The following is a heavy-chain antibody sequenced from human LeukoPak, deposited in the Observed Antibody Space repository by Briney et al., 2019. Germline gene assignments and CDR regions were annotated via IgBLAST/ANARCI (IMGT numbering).Heavy chain of an antibody. CDR2: INPDGSTT. V-gene: IGHV3-74*01. CDR1: GFTFSNYW. J-gene: IGHJ3*02. CDR3: ARYFGDYGDAFDI. D-gene: IGHD4-17*01. Sequence: PGGSVRLSCAASGFTFSNYWMHWVRQDPGKGLVWVSFINPDGSTTNYADSVKGRFTISRDNAKNALYLQMNSLRAEDTAVYYCARYFGDYGDAFDIWGQGTMVTVSS.